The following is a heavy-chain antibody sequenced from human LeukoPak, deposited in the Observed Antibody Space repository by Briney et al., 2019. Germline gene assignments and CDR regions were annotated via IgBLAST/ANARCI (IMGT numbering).Heavy chain of an antibody. V-gene: IGHV4-4*07. CDR2: IYTTGMT. CDR1: GGSINSYW. J-gene: IGHJ4*02. D-gene: IGHD3-16*02. Sequence: SETLSLTCSVSGGSINSYWWSWIRQPAGKGLDFIGRIYTTGMTSYNPSLKSRVSMSVDTSKNKFSLELRSVTAADTAVYFCARAGYTISSYRFDYWGQGALVTVSS. CDR3: ARAGYTISSYRFDY.